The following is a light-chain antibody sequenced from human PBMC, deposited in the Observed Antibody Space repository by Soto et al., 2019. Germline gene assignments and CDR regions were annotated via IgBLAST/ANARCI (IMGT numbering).Light chain of an antibody. CDR1: SSDVGAYNY. J-gene: IGLJ1*01. V-gene: IGLV2-14*01. Sequence: QSVLTQPASVSGSPGQSITISCTGNSSDVGAYNYVSWYQQHPGKAPKLMIYDVSNRPSGVSNRFSGSKSGNTASLTISGLQAEDEDDYYCTSYTSSRPRVFGTGTKVTVL. CDR2: DVS. CDR3: TSYTSSRPRV.